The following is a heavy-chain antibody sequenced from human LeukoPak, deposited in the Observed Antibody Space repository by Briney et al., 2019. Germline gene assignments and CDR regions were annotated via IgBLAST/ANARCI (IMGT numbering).Heavy chain of an antibody. J-gene: IGHJ4*02. CDR1: GFTFSSYG. Sequence: GGSLRLSCAASGFTFSSYGMHWVGQAPGKGLEWVAFIRSDGSNKYYADSVKGRFTISRDNSKNTLYLQMNSLRAEDTAIYYCATYRQVLLPFESWGQGTLVTVSS. V-gene: IGHV3-30*02. CDR3: ATYRQVLLPFES. CDR2: IRSDGSNK. D-gene: IGHD2-8*02.